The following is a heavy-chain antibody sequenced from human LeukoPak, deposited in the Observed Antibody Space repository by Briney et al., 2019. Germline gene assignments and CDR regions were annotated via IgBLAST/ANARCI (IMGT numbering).Heavy chain of an antibody. J-gene: IGHJ4*02. CDR3: ASLSDFGVVTYDY. V-gene: IGHV1-69*04. CDR1: GYTFSTYG. D-gene: IGHD3-3*01. Sequence: SVKVSCKASGYTFSTYGISWVRQAPGQGLEWMGRIIPILGIANYAQKFQGRVTITADKSTSTAYMELSSLRSEDTAVYYCASLSDFGVVTYDYWGQGTLVTVSS. CDR2: IIPILGIA.